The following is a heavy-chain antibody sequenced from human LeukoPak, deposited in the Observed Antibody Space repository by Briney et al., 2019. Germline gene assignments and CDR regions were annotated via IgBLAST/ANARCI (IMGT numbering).Heavy chain of an antibody. J-gene: IGHJ4*02. Sequence: PGGSLRLFCTASGFTFSNYAISWVRQAPGKGLEWVSAISGSGGSTFYADSVKGRFTISRDNSKNTLYLQMNSLRAEDTAVYYCAKDRGSSWQIDYWGQGTLVSVSS. CDR1: GFTFSNYA. V-gene: IGHV3-23*01. D-gene: IGHD6-13*01. CDR3: AKDRGSSWQIDY. CDR2: ISGSGGST.